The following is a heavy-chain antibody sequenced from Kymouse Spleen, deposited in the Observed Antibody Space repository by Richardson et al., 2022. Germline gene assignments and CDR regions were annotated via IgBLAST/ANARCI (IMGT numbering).Heavy chain of an antibody. CDR1: GFTFSSYG. V-gene: IGHV3-33*01. CDR2: IWYDGSNK. CDR3: ARGRITGTSYYYYYGMDV. Sequence: QVQLVESGGGVVQPGRSLRLSCAASGFTFSSYGMHWVRQAPGKGLEWVAVIWYDGSNKYYADSVKGRFTISRDNSKNTLYLQMNSLRAEDTAVYYCARGRITGTSYYYYYGMDVWGQGTTVTVSS. D-gene: IGHD1-20*01,IGHD1-7*01. J-gene: IGHJ6*02.